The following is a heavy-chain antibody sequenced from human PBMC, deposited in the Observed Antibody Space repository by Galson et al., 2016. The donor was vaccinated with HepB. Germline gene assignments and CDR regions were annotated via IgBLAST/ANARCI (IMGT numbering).Heavy chain of an antibody. CDR3: SRVGPLGSYDY. D-gene: IGHD7-27*01. CDR2: ISPYNGDT. CDR1: GYTLTNYG. J-gene: IGHJ4*02. V-gene: IGHV1-18*01. Sequence: SVKVSCKASGYTLTNYGITWVRQAPGQGLEWMGWISPYNGDTNFAQKFQGRVTMTTDTSTSTVHMELRSLRYDNTAVYFCSRVGPLGSYDYWGQGTLVTVSS.